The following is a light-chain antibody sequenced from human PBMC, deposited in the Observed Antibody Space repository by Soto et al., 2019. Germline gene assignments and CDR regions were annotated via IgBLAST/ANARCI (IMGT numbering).Light chain of an antibody. V-gene: IGLV2-14*01. Sequence: QSALTQPASVSGSPGQSITISCTGTSSDVGGYNYVSWYQQHLGKAPKLMIYEVSNRPSGVSDRFSGSTSGNAASLTISGLQAEDEAIYYCSSYRSSTTYVFGTGTKLTVL. CDR3: SSYRSSTTYV. J-gene: IGLJ1*01. CDR2: EVS. CDR1: SSDVGGYNY.